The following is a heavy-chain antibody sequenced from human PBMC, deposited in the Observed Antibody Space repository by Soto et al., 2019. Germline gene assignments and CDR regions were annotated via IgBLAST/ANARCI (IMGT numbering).Heavy chain of an antibody. D-gene: IGHD6-19*01. CDR1: GFTVSDSY. J-gene: IGHJ5*02. CDR3: ARLDYSGCFRS. CDR2: VYNDGNT. Sequence: EVQLVESGGGLVQPGGSLRISCAASGFTVSDSYMSWVRQAPGKGLEWVSVVYNDGNTYFADSVKGRFTVSRHNPKNTLFLQMDSLRSEDTAVYYCARLDYSGCFRSWGQGTLVAVAS. V-gene: IGHV3-53*04.